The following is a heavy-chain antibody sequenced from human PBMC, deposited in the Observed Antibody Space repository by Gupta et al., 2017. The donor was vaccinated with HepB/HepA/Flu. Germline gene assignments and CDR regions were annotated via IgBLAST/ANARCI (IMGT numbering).Heavy chain of an antibody. CDR3: ARERQLTAWYFDF. V-gene: IGHV3-30-3*01. CDR1: LFNFSGYS. D-gene: IGHD1-1*01. CDR2: ISSNGGRQ. Sequence: QVQVVESGGGVVQPGGSLRRSCAVSLFNFSGYSMHWVRQAPGKGLEWVAVISSNGGRQFYAGSVKGRFTISRDNSKNTLYLQMNSLRTEDTSIYYCARERQLTAWYFDFWGQGTLVTVSS. J-gene: IGHJ4*02.